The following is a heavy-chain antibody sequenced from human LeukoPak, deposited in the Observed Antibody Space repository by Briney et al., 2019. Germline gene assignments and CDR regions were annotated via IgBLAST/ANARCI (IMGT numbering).Heavy chain of an antibody. V-gene: IGHV3-48*02. Sequence: PWASLKLSCEASGFTFSNYNMNWVRQAPGQGLEWVSYISSSSSNIYYAESVQGRFSITRDNATNSVCLQLNSLRNEDTAVYYCVRGAGTSSRLPFDIWGQGTMVTVSS. CDR2: ISSSSSNI. D-gene: IGHD2-2*01. J-gene: IGHJ3*02. CDR1: GFTFSNYN. CDR3: VRGAGTSSRLPFDI.